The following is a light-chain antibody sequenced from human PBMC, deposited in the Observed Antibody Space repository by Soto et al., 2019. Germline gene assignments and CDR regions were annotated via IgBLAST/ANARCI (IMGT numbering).Light chain of an antibody. Sequence: DIQMTQSPSTLSASVGDRVTITCRASQSISSWFAWSQQKSGKAPKLLIDKASILESGVPSRFSGSGAGTECTLTISSLQPDDFGNYYYQQYNRYSPTVGQGTKLDSK. J-gene: IGKJ2*01. V-gene: IGKV1-5*03. CDR1: QSISSW. CDR2: KAS. CDR3: QQYNRYSPT.